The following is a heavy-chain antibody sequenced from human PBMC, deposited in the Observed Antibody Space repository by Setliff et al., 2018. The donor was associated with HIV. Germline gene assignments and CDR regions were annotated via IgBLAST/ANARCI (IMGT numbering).Heavy chain of an antibody. D-gene: IGHD3-10*01. J-gene: IGHJ6*03. CDR2: IYYSGST. CDR3: ARARGLLPYYYLDV. V-gene: IGHV4-31*03. CDR1: GGSISSGGYY. Sequence: PSETLSLTCTVSGGSISSGGYYWSWIRQHPGKGLEWIGYIYYSGSTYYNLSLKSRVTMSVDTSKNQFSLKLSSVTAADTAVYYCARARGLLPYYYLDVWGKGTTVTVSS.